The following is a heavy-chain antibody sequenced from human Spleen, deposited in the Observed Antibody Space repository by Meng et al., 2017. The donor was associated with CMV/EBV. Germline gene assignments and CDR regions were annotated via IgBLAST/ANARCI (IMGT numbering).Heavy chain of an antibody. Sequence: GGSLRLSCAASGFTFSSYWMSWVRQAPGKGLEWVANIKQDGSEKYYVDSVKGRFTISRDNSKNTLYLQINNVRGEDTAIYYCARERWQWLAENRYFYYGMDVWGQGTTVTVSS. CDR1: GFTFSSYW. D-gene: IGHD6-19*01. V-gene: IGHV3-7*01. CDR2: IKQDGSEK. CDR3: ARERWQWLAENRYFYYGMDV. J-gene: IGHJ6*02.